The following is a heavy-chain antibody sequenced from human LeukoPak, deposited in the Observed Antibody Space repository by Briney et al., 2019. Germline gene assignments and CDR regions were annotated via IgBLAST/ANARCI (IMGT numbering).Heavy chain of an antibody. CDR1: GFTFSSYA. D-gene: IGHD2-15*01. V-gene: IGHV3-23*01. CDR2: ISGSGGST. J-gene: IGHJ4*02. CDR3: ARGGEADIGGFDY. Sequence: PGGSLRLSCAASGFTFSSYAMSWVRQAPGKGLEWVSAISGSGGSTYYADSVKGRFTISRDNSKNTLYLQMNSLRAEDTAAYYCARGGEADIGGFDYWGQGTLVTVSS.